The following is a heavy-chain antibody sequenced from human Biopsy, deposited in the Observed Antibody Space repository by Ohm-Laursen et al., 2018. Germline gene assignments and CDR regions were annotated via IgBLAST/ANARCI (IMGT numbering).Heavy chain of an antibody. D-gene: IGHD3-3*02. CDR2: INHRGTT. J-gene: IGHJ5*01. CDR3: VRGTVTGFNALILLSGRGWFDS. CDR1: GGSFSDYY. Sequence: PSQTLSLTWAVYGGSFSDYYWTWIRQPPGKGLEWIGEINHRGTTSYNPSLKSRVAISVDTSKNQFSLTLRSLTAADRAMYYCVRGTVTGFNALILLSGRGWFDSWGQGTPVTVSS. V-gene: IGHV4-34*01.